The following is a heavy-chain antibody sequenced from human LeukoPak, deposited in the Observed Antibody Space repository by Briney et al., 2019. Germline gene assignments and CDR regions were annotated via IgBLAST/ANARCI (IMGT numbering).Heavy chain of an antibody. V-gene: IGHV4-39*07. CDR1: GDSISSSSYY. D-gene: IGHD3-3*01. CDR2: IYYSGST. Sequence: PSETLSLTCTVSGDSISSSSYYWGWIRQPPGKGLEWIGNIYYSGSTYYNPSLKSRVTISIDTSKNQFSLKLSSVTAADTAVYYCARGILEWSMILSPDYWGQGTLVTVSS. CDR3: ARGILEWSMILSPDY. J-gene: IGHJ4*02.